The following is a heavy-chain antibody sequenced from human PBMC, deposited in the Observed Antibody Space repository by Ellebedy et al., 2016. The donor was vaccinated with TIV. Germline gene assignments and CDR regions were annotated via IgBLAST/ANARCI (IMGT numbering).Heavy chain of an antibody. Sequence: GESLKISCAASGFTFSGYWMNWVRQAPGKGLEWVANIKEDGTEKYYVDSVKGRFTISRDNAKNSLYLQMNSLRAEDTAVYYCARDGTDYYFDYWGQGTLVTVSS. CDR3: ARDGTDYYFDY. CDR2: IKEDGTEK. V-gene: IGHV3-7*03. D-gene: IGHD1-7*01. CDR1: GFTFSGYW. J-gene: IGHJ4*02.